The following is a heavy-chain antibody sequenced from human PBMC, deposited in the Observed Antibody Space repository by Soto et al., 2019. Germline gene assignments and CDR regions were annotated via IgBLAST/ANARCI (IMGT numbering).Heavy chain of an antibody. V-gene: IGHV3-30-3*01. J-gene: IGHJ6*02. Sequence: QVQLVESGGGVVQPGRSLRLSCAASGFTFSSYAMHWVRQAPGKGLEWVAVISYDGNNKYYADSVKGGFTISRDNSKNTLYLQMNSVRAEDTAVYSCARAGCDGGSCYTLVGLRYGMDVWGQGTTVTVSS. CDR2: ISYDGNNK. CDR1: GFTFSSYA. D-gene: IGHD2-15*01. CDR3: ARAGCDGGSCYTLVGLRYGMDV.